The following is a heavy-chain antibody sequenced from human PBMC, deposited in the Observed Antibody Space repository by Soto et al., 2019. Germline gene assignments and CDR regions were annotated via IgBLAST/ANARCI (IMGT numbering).Heavy chain of an antibody. D-gene: IGHD3-10*01. CDR1: GFTVSSNY. CDR3: ARGATYGSGSHIDY. J-gene: IGHJ4*02. Sequence: EVQLVESGGGLVQPGGSLRLSCAASGFTVSSNYITWVRQAPVKGLEWVAVIYSGGSTYYVDAVKGRFTISRDNSKNTVYLQMHSLRGEDTAVYYCARGATYGSGSHIDYWGLGTLVTVSS. V-gene: IGHV3-66*01. CDR2: IYSGGST.